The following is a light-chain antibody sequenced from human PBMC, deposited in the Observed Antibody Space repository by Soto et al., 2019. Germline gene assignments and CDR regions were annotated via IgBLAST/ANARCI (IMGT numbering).Light chain of an antibody. CDR3: QQYNSYSYT. V-gene: IGKV1-5*01. CDR2: DAS. Sequence: DILMTQSPSTLSASVGDRVTITCRASQSISSWLAWYQQKPGKAPKLLIYDASSLESGVPSRFSGSGSGTEFTLTISSLQPDDCATYYCQQYNSYSYTFGQGTKLEIK. J-gene: IGKJ2*01. CDR1: QSISSW.